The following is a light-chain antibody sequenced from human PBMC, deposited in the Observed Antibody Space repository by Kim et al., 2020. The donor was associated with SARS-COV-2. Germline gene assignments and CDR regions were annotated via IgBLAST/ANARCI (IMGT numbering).Light chain of an antibody. CDR1: QGIGNY. J-gene: IGKJ4*01. Sequence: DIQMTQSPSSLSASVRDSVTITCRASQGIGNYLGWYQHKPGRAPRRLIYDASSLQSEVPSRFRGSGSGTEFSLTISNLQPEDSATYYCQQYNSHPPTFGGGTKVDIK. CDR3: QQYNSHPPT. CDR2: DAS. V-gene: IGKV1-17*02.